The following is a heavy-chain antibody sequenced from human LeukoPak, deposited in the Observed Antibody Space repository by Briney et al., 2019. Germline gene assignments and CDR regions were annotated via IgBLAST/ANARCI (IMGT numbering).Heavy chain of an antibody. CDR2: IYYSGST. CDR1: GGSISSSSYY. CDR3: ARYDVWGSYRAFDY. D-gene: IGHD3-16*02. V-gene: IGHV4-39*07. J-gene: IGHJ4*01. Sequence: SETLSLTCTVSGGSISSSSYYWDWIRQPPGKGLEWIGSIYYSGSTYYNPSLKSRVTISVDTSKNQFSLKLSSVTAADTAVYYCARYDVWGSYRAFDYWGQEPWSPSPQ.